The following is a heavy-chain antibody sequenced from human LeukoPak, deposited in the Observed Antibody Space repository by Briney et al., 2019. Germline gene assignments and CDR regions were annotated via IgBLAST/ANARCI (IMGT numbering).Heavy chain of an antibody. V-gene: IGHV4-59*01. D-gene: IGHD6-13*01. J-gene: IGHJ4*02. Sequence: PSETLSLTCSVSGGSISTYYWSWIRQPPGKGLEWIGYNYNRGTTNYNPSLKSRVTISVDRSKNQFSLSLTSVTAADTAVYYCARERASAGPHFEHWGRGILVTVSS. CDR2: NYNRGTT. CDR3: ARERASAGPHFEH. CDR1: GGSISTYY.